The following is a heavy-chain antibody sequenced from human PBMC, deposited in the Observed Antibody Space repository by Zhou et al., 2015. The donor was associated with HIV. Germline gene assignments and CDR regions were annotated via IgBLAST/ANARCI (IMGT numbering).Heavy chain of an antibody. CDR3: AKDIAPAAWGVNYYYYGMDV. J-gene: IGHJ6*02. CDR1: GFTFDDYA. V-gene: IGHV3-9*01. CDR2: ISWNSGSI. D-gene: IGHD2-2*01. Sequence: VQLVESGGGVVQPGQSLRLSCVASGFTFDDYAMHWVRQTPGKGLEWVSGISWNSGSIGYADSVKGRFTISRDNAKNSLYLQMNSLRAEDTSLYYCAKDIAPAAWGVNYYYYGMDVVGQGTTVHRLL.